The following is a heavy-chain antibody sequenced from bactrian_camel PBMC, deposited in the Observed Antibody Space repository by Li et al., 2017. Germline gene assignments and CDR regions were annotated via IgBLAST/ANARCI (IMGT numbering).Heavy chain of an antibody. CDR1: GFVFSDYA. CDR2: IKRDGST. Sequence: HVQLVESGGGLVQPGGSLRLSCVGSGFVFSDYAMTWVRQAPGKEREGIATIKRDGSTIYADSVKGRFTVSRDNDKNTLCLQMVSLKPEDTAMYYCAADARDTMRWYSCLYNVFGQGTQVTVS. D-gene: IGHD6*01. J-gene: IGHJ4*01. V-gene: IGHV3S53*01.